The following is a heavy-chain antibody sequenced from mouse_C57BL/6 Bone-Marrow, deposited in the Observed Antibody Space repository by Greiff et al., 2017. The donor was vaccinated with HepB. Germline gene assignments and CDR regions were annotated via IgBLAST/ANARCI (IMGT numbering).Heavy chain of an antibody. CDR1: GYTFTSYG. D-gene: IGHD2-3*01. CDR2: IYPRSGNT. CDR3: ATEEYGDGYYDY. V-gene: IGHV1-81*01. Sequence: QVQLQQSGAELARPGASVKLSCKASGYTFTSYGISWVKQRTGQGLEWIGEIYPRSGNTYYNEKFKGKATLTADKSSSTAYMELRSLTSEDSAVYFCATEEYGDGYYDYWGQGTTLTVSS. J-gene: IGHJ2*01.